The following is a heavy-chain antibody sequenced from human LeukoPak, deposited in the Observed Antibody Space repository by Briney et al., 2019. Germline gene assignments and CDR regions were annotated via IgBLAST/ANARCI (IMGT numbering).Heavy chain of an antibody. V-gene: IGHV3-23*01. CDR2: ISGSGGST. J-gene: IGHJ4*02. CDR1: GFTFSSYA. Sequence: SGGSLILSCAASGFTFSSYAMSLLRQAPGKGLEWVSAISGSGGSTYYADSVKGRFTISRDNSKNTLYLQMNSLRAEDTAVYYCAKETAILTGDYFDYWGQGTLVTVSS. D-gene: IGHD3-9*01. CDR3: AKETAILTGDYFDY.